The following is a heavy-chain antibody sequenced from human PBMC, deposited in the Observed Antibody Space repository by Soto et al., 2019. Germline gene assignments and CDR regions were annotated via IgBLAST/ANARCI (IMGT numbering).Heavy chain of an antibody. D-gene: IGHD3-9*01. CDR1: GGSISSYY. V-gene: IGHV4-59*01. Sequence: PSETLSLTCTVSGGSISSYYWSWIRQLPGKGLEWIGYIYYSGSTNYNPSLKSRVTISVDTSKNQFSLKLSSVTAADTAVYYCARDQGGDILTGYYPDYYYGMDVWGQGTTVTVSS. J-gene: IGHJ6*02. CDR3: ARDQGGDILTGYYPDYYYGMDV. CDR2: IYYSGST.